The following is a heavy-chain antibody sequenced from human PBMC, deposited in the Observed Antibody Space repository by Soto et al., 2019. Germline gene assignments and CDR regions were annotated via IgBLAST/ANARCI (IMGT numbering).Heavy chain of an antibody. CDR2: MNPNSGNT. D-gene: IGHD1-1*01. J-gene: IGHJ3*02. CDR3: VIGHTTGTRRDAFVI. V-gene: IGHV1-8*01. Sequence: GASVKVSCKASGYTFTSYDINWVRQATGQGLEWMGWMNPNSGNTGYAQKFQGRVTMTRNTSISTAYMELSSLRSEDTAVYYFVIGHTTGTRRDAFVIWGQGTMVTVPS. CDR1: GYTFTSYD.